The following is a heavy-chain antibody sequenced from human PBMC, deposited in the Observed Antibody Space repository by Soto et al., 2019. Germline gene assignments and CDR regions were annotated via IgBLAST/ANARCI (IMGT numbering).Heavy chain of an antibody. CDR1: GGTFSRYA. CDR2: IIPMFGIA. D-gene: IGHD3-22*01. J-gene: IGHJ4*02. CDR3: ARDGTPYDSSGYYYVY. Sequence: SEKVSCKASGGTFSRYAISGVRQAPGQGLEWMGGIIPMFGIANYAQKFQGRVTITADESTSTGYMELRSLISEDTAVYYCARDGTPYDSSGYYYVYWGQGTLVTVSS. V-gene: IGHV1-69*13.